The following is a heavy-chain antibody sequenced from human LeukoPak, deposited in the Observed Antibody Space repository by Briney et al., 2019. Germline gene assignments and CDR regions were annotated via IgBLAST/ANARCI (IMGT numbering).Heavy chain of an antibody. D-gene: IGHD5-12*01. CDR2: ISGSGGST. CDR1: RFIFSSYA. J-gene: IGHJ4*02. V-gene: IGHV3-23*01. Sequence: GGSLRLSCAASRFIFSSYAMNWVRQAPGKGLVWVSSISGSGGSTYYADSVKGRFTFSRDNSKNTLYLQMNSLRAEDTAVYYCAKTPSSGYYFDQWGQGTLVTVSS. CDR3: AKTPSSGYYFDQ.